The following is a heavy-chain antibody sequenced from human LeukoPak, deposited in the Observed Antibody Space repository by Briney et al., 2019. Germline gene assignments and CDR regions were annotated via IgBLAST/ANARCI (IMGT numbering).Heavy chain of an antibody. CDR1: AGSITGYS. CDR3: ARQKYYYDSSGYYYGGYFDL. CDR2: IYYIGGT. D-gene: IGHD3-22*01. V-gene: IGHV4-59*08. Sequence: NPSETLSLTCTGSAGSITGYSWTWIRQPPGKGLEGIGYIYYIGGTNYNPSLKSRVTISVDTSKNQFSLTLSSVTAADTAVYYCARQKYYYDSSGYYYGGYFDLWGRGTLVTVSS. J-gene: IGHJ2*01.